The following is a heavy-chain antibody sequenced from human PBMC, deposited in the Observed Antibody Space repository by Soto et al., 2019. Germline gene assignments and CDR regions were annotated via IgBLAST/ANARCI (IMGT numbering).Heavy chain of an antibody. Sequence: PGESLKISCKGSGYSFTSYWISWVRQMPGKGLEWMGRIDPSDSYTNYSPSFQGHVTISADKSISTAYLQWSSLKASDTAMYYCARHGASVYDSSSWYQGWFDPWGQGTLVTVSS. V-gene: IGHV5-10-1*01. D-gene: IGHD6-13*01. CDR1: GYSFTSYW. J-gene: IGHJ5*02. CDR3: ARHGASVYDSSSWYQGWFDP. CDR2: IDPSDSYT.